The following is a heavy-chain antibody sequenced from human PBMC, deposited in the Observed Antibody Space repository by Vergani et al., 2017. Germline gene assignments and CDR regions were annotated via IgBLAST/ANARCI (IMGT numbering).Heavy chain of an antibody. CDR1: GFTFSSYA. CDR3: ARVGYYDSSGYYYNWYFDL. J-gene: IGHJ2*01. Sequence: EVQLLESGGGLVQPGGSLRLSCAASGFTFSSYAMSWVRQAPGKGLEWVSAISGSGGSTYYADSVKGRFTISRDNSKNTLYLQMNSLRAEDTAVYYCARVGYYDSSGYYYNWYFDLWGRGTLVTVSS. CDR2: ISGSGGST. V-gene: IGHV3-23*01. D-gene: IGHD3-22*01.